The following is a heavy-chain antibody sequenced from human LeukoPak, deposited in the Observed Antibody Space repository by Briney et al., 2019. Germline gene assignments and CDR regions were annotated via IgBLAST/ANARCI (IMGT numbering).Heavy chain of an antibody. V-gene: IGHV3-66*01. J-gene: IGHJ6*02. Sequence: GGSLRLSCAASGFTVSSNYMSWVRQAPGKGLEWVSVIYSGGTTNYADSVKGRFTISRDNSRNTLYLQVNSLRAEDTAIYFCARFLSYYYGLDVWGQGTTVTVSS. CDR1: GFTVSSNY. CDR2: IYSGGTT. CDR3: ARFLSYYYGLDV.